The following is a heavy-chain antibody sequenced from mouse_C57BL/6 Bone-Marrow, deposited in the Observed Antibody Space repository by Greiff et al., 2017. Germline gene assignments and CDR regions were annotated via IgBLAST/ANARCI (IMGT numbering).Heavy chain of an antibody. CDR1: GYTFTSYD. CDR3: AILEFDGSRGEWYFDV. J-gene: IGHJ1*03. D-gene: IGHD1-1*01. Sequence: QVQLQQSGPELVKPGASVKLSCKASGYTFTSYDINWVKQRPGQGLEWIGWIYPRDGSTKYNEKFKGKATLTVDTSSSTAYMELHSLTSEDSAVYFCAILEFDGSRGEWYFDVWGTGTTVTVSS. CDR2: IYPRDGST. V-gene: IGHV1-85*01.